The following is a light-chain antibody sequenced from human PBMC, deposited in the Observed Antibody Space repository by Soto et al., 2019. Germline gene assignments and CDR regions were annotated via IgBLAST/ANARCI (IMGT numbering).Light chain of an antibody. J-gene: IGKJ1*01. CDR1: QIVTSRY. CDR2: DAS. CDR3: QHYSDLPQT. V-gene: IGKV3D-20*01. Sequence: EMVMTQSPATLSLSPGERATLSCGASQIVTSRYLAWYQQKPGLAPRLVVYDASTRATGIPDRFTGSGSGTHFTLTISRVEPEDFAVYYCQHYSDLPQTFGQGTKVDIK.